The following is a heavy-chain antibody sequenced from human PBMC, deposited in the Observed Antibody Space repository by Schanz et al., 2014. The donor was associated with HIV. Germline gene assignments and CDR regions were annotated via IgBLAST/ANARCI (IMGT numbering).Heavy chain of an antibody. CDR2: VRHDGGAT. J-gene: IGHJ3*02. CDR3: AIRTPMISFGAFDI. D-gene: IGHD3-16*01. Sequence: EVQLLESGGGLVQPGGSLRLSCAASGFTFSSYAMNWVRRAPGKGLEWISAVRHDGGATYYADSVKGRFTISRDNSKKMLFLQMNRLRAEDTAVYYCAIRTPMISFGAFDIWGRGTMVTVSS. CDR1: GFTFSSYA. V-gene: IGHV3-23*01.